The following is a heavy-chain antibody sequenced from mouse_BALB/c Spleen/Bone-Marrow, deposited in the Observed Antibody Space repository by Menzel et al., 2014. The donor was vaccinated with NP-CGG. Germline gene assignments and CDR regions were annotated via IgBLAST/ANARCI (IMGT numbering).Heavy chain of an antibody. CDR2: INPSSGYT. J-gene: IGHJ4*01. CDR1: GYTFTTYT. D-gene: IGHD2-2*01. V-gene: IGHV1-4*01. CDR3: AKRDIYYGYDGNAMDY. Sequence: VQLQESGAELARPGASVKMSCKAFGYTFTTYTMHWVKQRPGQGLEWIGYINPSSGYTNYNQKFKDKATLTADKSSSTAYMQLSSLASEDSAVYFCAKRDIYYGYDGNAMDYWGQGTSVTVSS.